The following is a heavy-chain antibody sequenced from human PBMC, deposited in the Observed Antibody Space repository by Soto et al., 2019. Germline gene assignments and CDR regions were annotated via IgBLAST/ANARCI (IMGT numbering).Heavy chain of an antibody. J-gene: IGHJ5*02. CDR3: ARGGGNSSSRWA. CDR1: GGSISSSSYY. V-gene: IGHV4-39*01. D-gene: IGHD6-13*01. Sequence: PSETLSLTCTVSGGSISSSSYYWGWIRQPPGKGLEWIGSIYYSGSTYYNPSLKSRVTISVDTSKNQFSLKLSSVTAADTAVYYCARGGGNSSSRWAWGQGTLVTVSS. CDR2: IYYSGST.